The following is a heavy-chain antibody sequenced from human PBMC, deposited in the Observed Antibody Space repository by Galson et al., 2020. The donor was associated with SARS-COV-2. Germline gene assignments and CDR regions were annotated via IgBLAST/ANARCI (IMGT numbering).Heavy chain of an antibody. CDR1: GFNFNTYW. V-gene: IGHV5-51*01. CDR2: IYPDDSDT. Sequence: HGASLKISCKASGFNFNTYWIGWVRQMPGRGLEWMGIIYPDDSDTRYSPSFEGQVTISADTSISTAYLQWRSLRASDTAMYYCVRTKYSSSTGEDYWGQGTLVTVPS. CDR3: VRTKYSSSTGEDY. J-gene: IGHJ4*02. D-gene: IGHD6-6*01.